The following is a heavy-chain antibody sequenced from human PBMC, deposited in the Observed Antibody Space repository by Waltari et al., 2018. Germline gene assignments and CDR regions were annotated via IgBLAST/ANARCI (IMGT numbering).Heavy chain of an antibody. Sequence: EVQLVESGGGLIQPGGSLRLSCAASGFTVSSNYMSWVRQAPGKGLEWVSVIYSGVSTYYADSVKGRSTTPRDNSKTTLYLKRNSLRAKDTAVYYCARGQIAAPPDYGGRGTLVTVSS. CDR1: GFTVSSNY. CDR2: IYSGVST. CDR3: ARGQIAAPPDY. D-gene: IGHD6-6*01. V-gene: IGHV3-53*01. J-gene: IGHJ4*02.